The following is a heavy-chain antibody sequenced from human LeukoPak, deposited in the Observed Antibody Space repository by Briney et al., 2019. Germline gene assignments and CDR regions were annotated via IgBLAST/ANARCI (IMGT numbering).Heavy chain of an antibody. D-gene: IGHD3-10*01. CDR2: ISYDGSNK. CDR3: AKLFSARGVSRHYFDY. CDR1: GFTFSSYG. Sequence: GGSLRLSCAASGFTFSSYGMHWVRQAPGKGLEWVAVISYDGSNKYYADSVKGRFTISRDNSKNTLYLQMNSLRAEDTAVYYCAKLFSARGVSRHYFDYWGQGTLSPSPQ. J-gene: IGHJ4*02. V-gene: IGHV3-30*18.